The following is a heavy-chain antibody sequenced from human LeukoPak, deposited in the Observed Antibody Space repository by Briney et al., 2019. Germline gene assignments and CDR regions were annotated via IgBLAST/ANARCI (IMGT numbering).Heavy chain of an antibody. J-gene: IGHJ4*02. CDR3: AREMATSRGNFDY. D-gene: IGHD5-24*01. CDR1: GFTFSRYS. CDR2: ISSSSSYI. V-gene: IGHV3-21*01. Sequence: GGSLRLSCAASGFTFSRYSMHWVRQAPGKGLEWVSSISSSSSYIYYADSVKGRFTISRDNAKNSLYLQMTSLRAEDTAVYYCAREMATSRGNFDYWGQGTLVTVSS.